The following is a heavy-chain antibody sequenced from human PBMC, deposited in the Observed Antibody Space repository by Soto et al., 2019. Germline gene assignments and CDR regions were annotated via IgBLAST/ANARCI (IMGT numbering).Heavy chain of an antibody. CDR3: ARDRRLITMVRGVSLWFDP. V-gene: IGHV4-34*01. D-gene: IGHD3-10*01. CDR2: INHSGST. CDR1: GGSFSGYY. J-gene: IGHJ5*02. Sequence: SETLSLTCAVYGGSFSGYYWSWIRQPPGKGLEWIGEINHSGSTNYNPSLKSRVTILVDTSKNQFSLKLSSVTAADTAVYYCARDRRLITMVRGVSLWFDPWGQGTLVTVS.